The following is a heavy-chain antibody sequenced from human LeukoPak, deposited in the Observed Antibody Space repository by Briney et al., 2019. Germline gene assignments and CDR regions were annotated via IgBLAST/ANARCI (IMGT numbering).Heavy chain of an antibody. CDR3: ARGATYYYGSGSYYYYYYMDV. V-gene: IGHV1-2*02. CDR1: GYTFTGYY. Sequence: ASVKVSCKASGYTFTGYYMHWVRQAPGQGLEWMGWINPNSGGTNYAQKFQGRVTMTRDTSISTAYMELSRLRSDDTAVYYCARGATYYYGSGSYYYYYYMDVWGKGTTVTISS. CDR2: INPNSGGT. J-gene: IGHJ6*03. D-gene: IGHD3-10*01.